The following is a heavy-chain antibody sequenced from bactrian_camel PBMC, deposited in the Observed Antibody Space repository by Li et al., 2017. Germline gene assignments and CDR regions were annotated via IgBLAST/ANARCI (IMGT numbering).Heavy chain of an antibody. J-gene: IGHJ4*01. V-gene: IGHV3S54*01. CDR3: AAVCHESVVLRRSNFVF. CDR1: GDSFSSDC. D-gene: IGHD2*01. Sequence: QVQLVESGGGSVHAGGSLILSCSGSGDSFSSDCMGWLRQAPGKEREGVAMIYTDGGDTSYADSVKGRFTISRDNAKNTVHLQMDNLKPEDSATYYCAAVCHESVVLRRSNFVFWGQGTQVTVS. CDR2: IYTDGGDT.